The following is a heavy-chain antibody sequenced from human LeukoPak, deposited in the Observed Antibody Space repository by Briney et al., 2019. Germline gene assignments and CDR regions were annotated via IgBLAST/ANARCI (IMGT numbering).Heavy chain of an antibody. V-gene: IGHV3-33*01. Sequence: GRSLRLSCAASGFTFSRYGMHWVRQAPGKGLEGAAVIWYDGSNKYYADSVKGRFTISRDNSKNTLYLQMNSLRAEDTAVYYCARDCYYGSGSYCYYYGMDVWGKGTTVTVSS. J-gene: IGHJ6*04. CDR2: IWYDGSNK. CDR3: ARDCYYGSGSYCYYYGMDV. CDR1: GFTFSRYG. D-gene: IGHD3-10*01.